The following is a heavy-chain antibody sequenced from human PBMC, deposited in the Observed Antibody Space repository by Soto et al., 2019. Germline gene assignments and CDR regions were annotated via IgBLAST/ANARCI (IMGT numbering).Heavy chain of an antibody. J-gene: IGHJ4*02. D-gene: IGHD3-16*01. V-gene: IGHV4-59*01. CDR1: AASFSKYY. CDR2: IYFHAPT. CDR3: ESVTFGGVVLAH. Sequence: NPADTLSPTSTVSAASFSKYYWPWIRPPPGKALEWIGYIYFHAPTKYNPSLEARLTISLHTPKKAFSLTRTSGTAGDAAVYYCESVTFGGVVLAHWGQGTLVTVSA.